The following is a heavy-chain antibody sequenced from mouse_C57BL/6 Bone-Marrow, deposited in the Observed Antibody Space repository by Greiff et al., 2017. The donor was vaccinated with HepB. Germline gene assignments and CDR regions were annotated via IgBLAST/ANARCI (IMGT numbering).Heavy chain of an antibody. CDR2: IYPGSGNT. Sequence: QVQLKQSGAELVRPGASVKLSCKASGYTFTDYYINWVKQRPGQGLEWIARIYPGSGNTYYNEKFKGKATLTAEKSSSTAYMQLSSLTSEDSAVYFCAREATGPFDYWGQGTTLTVSS. CDR3: AREATGPFDY. J-gene: IGHJ2*01. CDR1: GYTFTDYY. V-gene: IGHV1-76*01. D-gene: IGHD4-1*02.